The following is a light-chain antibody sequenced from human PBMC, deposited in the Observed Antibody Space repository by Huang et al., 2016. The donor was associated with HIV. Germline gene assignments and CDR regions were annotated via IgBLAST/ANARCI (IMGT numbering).Light chain of an antibody. V-gene: IGKV3-11*01. J-gene: IGKJ5*01. Sequence: EIVLTQSPATLSLSPGERATLSCMASQSVSSYLAWYQQKPGQAPRLLIYDVSNRATGIPPRFSGSGSGTDFTLTISSLEPEDFAVYFCQHRSNWPSITFGQGTRLDIK. CDR3: QHRSNWPSIT. CDR2: DVS. CDR1: QSVSSY.